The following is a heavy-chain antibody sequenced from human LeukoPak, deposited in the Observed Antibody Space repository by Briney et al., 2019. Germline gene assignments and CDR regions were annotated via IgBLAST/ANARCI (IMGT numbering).Heavy chain of an antibody. D-gene: IGHD2-8*01. CDR2: IYYSGST. CDR3: AIRKGYCTNGVCYTGAFDI. CDR1: GGSISSSSYY. Sequence: SETLSLTCTVSGGSISSSSYYWGWIRQPPGKGLEWIGSIYYSGSTYYNPSLKSRVTISVDTSKNQFSLKLSSVTAADTAVYYCAIRKGYCTNGVCYTGAFDIWGQGTMVTVSS. J-gene: IGHJ3*02. V-gene: IGHV4-39*01.